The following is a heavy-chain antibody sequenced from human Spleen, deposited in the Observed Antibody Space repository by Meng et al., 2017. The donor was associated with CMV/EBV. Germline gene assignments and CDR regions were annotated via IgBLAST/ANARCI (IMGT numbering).Heavy chain of an antibody. V-gene: IGHV1-2*02. CDR3: ATGSGTFSPDY. D-gene: IGHD1-26*01. J-gene: IGHJ4*02. CDR2: INPNSGGT. Sequence: SCQSSEYPFTPSYLHWVRQSPGPGLEWMGWINPNSGGTNYAQDFQGRVTMTRDTSISAAYMELTRLTSDDTALYYCATGSGTFSPDYWGQGTLVTVSS. CDR1: EYPFTPSY.